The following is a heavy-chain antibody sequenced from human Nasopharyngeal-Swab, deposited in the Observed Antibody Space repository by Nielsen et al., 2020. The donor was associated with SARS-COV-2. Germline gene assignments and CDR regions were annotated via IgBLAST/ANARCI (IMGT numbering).Heavy chain of an antibody. V-gene: IGHV4-31*03. CDR1: GGSISSGGYY. J-gene: IGHJ4*02. D-gene: IGHD6-13*01. Sequence: SETLSLTCTVSGGSISSGGYYWSWIRQHPGKGLEWIGYIYYSGSTYYNPSLKSRVTISVDTSKNQFSLKLSSVTAADTAVYYCARGGGSSSWVDYWGQGTLVTVSS. CDR3: ARGGGSSSWVDY. CDR2: IYYSGST.